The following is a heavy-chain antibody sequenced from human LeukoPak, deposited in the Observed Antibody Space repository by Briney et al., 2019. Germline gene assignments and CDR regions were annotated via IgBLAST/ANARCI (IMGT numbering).Heavy chain of an antibody. D-gene: IGHD3-22*01. CDR1: GGTFSSYA. CDR3: ASHGDYYDSSGYSDY. J-gene: IGHJ4*02. CDR2: IIPIFGTA. Sequence: GSSVKVSCKASGGTFSSYAISWVRQAPGQGLEWMGGIIPIFGTANYAQKFQGRVTITADKSTSTAYMELSSLRSEDTAVYYCASHGDYYDSSGYSDYWGQGTLVTVSS. V-gene: IGHV1-69*06.